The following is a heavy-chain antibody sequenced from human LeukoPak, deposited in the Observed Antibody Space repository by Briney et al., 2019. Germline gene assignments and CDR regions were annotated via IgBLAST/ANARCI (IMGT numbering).Heavy chain of an antibody. CDR1: GGSISSYY. J-gene: IGHJ4*02. V-gene: IGHV4-59*01. D-gene: IGHD3-9*01. Sequence: SETLSLTCTVSGGSISSYYWSWIRQPPGKGLEWIGYIYYSGSTNYNPSLKSRVTISVDTSKNQFSLRLSSVTAADTAVYYCARVRLVGYDILTGYYSFDYWGQGTLVTVSS. CDR3: ARVRLVGYDILTGYYSFDY. CDR2: IYYSGST.